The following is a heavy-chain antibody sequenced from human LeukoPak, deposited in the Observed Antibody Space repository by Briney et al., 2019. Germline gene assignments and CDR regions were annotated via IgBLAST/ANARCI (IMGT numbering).Heavy chain of an antibody. CDR1: GFTFSSYS. D-gene: IGHD3-10*01. J-gene: IGHJ1*01. V-gene: IGHV3-48*01. CDR3: AKDLMRDRWFGES. CDR2: ISSSSSTI. Sequence: GGSLRLSCAASGFTFSSYSMNWVRQAPGKGLEWVSYISSSSSTIYYADSVKGRFTISRDNAKNSLYLQMNSLRAEDTAVYYCAKDLMRDRWFGESWGQGTLVTVSS.